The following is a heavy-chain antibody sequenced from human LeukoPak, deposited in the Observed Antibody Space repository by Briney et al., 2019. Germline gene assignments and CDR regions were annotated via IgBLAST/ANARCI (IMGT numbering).Heavy chain of an antibody. CDR3: AKDKYAEYSSSSGGFDY. J-gene: IGHJ4*02. CDR1: GFTFDDYA. D-gene: IGHD6-6*01. CDR2: ISWNSGSI. Sequence: SLRLSCAASGFTFDDYAMHWVRQAPGKGLEWVSGISWNSGSIGYADSVKGRFTISRDNAKNSLYLQMNSLRAEDTALYYCAKDKYAEYSSSSGGFDYWGQGTLVTVSS. V-gene: IGHV3-9*01.